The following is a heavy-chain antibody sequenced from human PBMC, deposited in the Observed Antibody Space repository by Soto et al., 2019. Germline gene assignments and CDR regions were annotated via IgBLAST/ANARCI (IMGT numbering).Heavy chain of an antibody. CDR1: GYTFTSYG. CDR2: ISAYNGST. J-gene: IGHJ5*02. Sequence: ASVKVSCKASGYTFTSYGISWVRQAPGQGLEWMGWISAYNGSTSYAQKLQGRVTMTRDTSTSTVYMELSSLRSEDTAVYYCARDGGPLGYCSSTSCYMGNWFDPWGQGTLVTAPQ. CDR3: ARDGGPLGYCSSTSCYMGNWFDP. V-gene: IGHV1-18*01. D-gene: IGHD2-2*02.